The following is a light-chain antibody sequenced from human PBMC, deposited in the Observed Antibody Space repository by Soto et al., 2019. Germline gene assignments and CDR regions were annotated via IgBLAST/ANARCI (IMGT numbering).Light chain of an antibody. J-gene: IGLJ2*01. CDR3: AAWDGSLNNVL. CDR2: GNN. CDR1: GSSIGTNT. Sequence: QSVLTQPPSTSGTPGQRVTISGSGSGSSIGTNTVNLYRQLPGTAPKLLIYGNNQRPSGVPDRFSGSKSGTSASLAISGLQSEDEAEYYCAAWDGSLNNVLFGGGTKLTVL. V-gene: IGLV1-44*01.